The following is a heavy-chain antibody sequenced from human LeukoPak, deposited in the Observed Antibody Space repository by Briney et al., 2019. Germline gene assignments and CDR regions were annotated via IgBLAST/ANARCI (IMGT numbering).Heavy chain of an antibody. Sequence: SAPTLIKPTQPLALTCTFSGFSLRARGVGVGWIRQSPGKAPEWLALIYWNDDKRYSPSLKTRLTITKDTSKNQVVLTMTNMDPVDTATYFCAHGLYTGTGGRGHFDFWGHGTLVTVSS. V-gene: IGHV2-5*01. CDR3: AHGLYTGTGGRGHFDF. D-gene: IGHD1-26*01. J-gene: IGHJ4*01. CDR2: IYWNDDK. CDR1: GFSLRARGVG.